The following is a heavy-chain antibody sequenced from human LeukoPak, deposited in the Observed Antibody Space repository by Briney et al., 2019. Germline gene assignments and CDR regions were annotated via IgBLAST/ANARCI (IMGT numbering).Heavy chain of an antibody. CDR2: IYYSGST. CDR1: GGSISSYY. J-gene: IGHJ6*02. Sequence: KPSETLSLTCSVSGGSISSYYWSWIRQPPGKGLEGIGYIYYSGSTNYNPSLKSRVTISVDTSKNQFSLKLSSVTAADTAMYYCARYRRGLDVWGQGTTVTVSS. CDR3: ARYRRGLDV. D-gene: IGHD5-12*01. V-gene: IGHV4-59*12.